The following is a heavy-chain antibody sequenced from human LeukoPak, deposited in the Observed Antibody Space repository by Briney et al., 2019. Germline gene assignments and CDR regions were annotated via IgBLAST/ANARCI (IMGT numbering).Heavy chain of an antibody. CDR1: GFAISNNY. V-gene: IGHV3-53*03. J-gene: IGHJ4*03. CDR2: IYSDGST. CDR3: RRPHSRGREILN. D-gene: IGHD6-19*01. Sequence: ETLTLTCAASGFAISNNYLSWVRQPPGKGLEFVSLIYSDGSTYYDDSVKGRFTISRDDSKNNVFLQMNSLGPEGTAIYFCRRPHSRGREILNWGHGAPVTVSS.